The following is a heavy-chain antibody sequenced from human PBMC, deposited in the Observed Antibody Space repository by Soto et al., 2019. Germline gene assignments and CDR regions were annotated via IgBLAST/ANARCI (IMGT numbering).Heavy chain of an antibody. CDR3: ARTAGDLDY. V-gene: IGHV1-8*01. Sequence: QVQLVQSGAEVKKPGASVKVSCKTSGYTFTNYDINWVRQATGQGLEWMGWTNPKSGYTGSAQKFQGRVTMTRDSSIRTAYMELHILTSEDTAVYYCARTAGDLDYWGQETLITVSS. D-gene: IGHD4-17*01. CDR2: TNPKSGYT. CDR1: GYTFTNYD. J-gene: IGHJ4*02.